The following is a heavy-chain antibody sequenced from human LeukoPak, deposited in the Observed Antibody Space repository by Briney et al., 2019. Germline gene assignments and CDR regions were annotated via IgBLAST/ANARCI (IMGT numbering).Heavy chain of an antibody. D-gene: IGHD7-27*01. Sequence: PGGSLRLSCAASGFTFSDSYMTWVRQAPGKGVEWVAYISGSGHDINYSDSVKGRFTISRDNAKNSLYLQMNSLRAEDTAVYFCARDAPGPLNYWGQGTLVTVSS. V-gene: IGHV3-11*04. CDR2: ISGSGHDI. J-gene: IGHJ4*02. CDR3: ARDAPGPLNY. CDR1: GFTFSDSY.